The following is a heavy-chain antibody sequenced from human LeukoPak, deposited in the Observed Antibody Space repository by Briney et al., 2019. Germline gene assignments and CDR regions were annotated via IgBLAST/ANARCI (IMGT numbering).Heavy chain of an antibody. J-gene: IGHJ4*02. Sequence: GGSLRLSCAVSGFTVSSDYMSWVRQAPGKGLEWVSVIYSGGNTYYADSVKGRFTISRDNSKNTLFLQMNSLRAEDTAVYYCARSAGEMTTIFSYWGQGTLVTVSS. D-gene: IGHD5-24*01. CDR1: GFTVSSDY. CDR3: ARSAGEMTTIFSY. V-gene: IGHV3-66*01. CDR2: IYSGGNT.